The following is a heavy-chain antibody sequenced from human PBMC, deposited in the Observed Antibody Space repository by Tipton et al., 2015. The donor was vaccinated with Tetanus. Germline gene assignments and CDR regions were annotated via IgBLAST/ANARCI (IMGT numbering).Heavy chain of an antibody. J-gene: IGHJ4*02. Sequence: TLSLTCNVTGALLTTGGYSWGWIRQPPGQGLEWIGYIYQTGSTYFNPSLRSRLTMSFKMSKNQFSLKLTSVTAADTAVYYCARESVLLDGGFDFWGQGTLVSVSS. D-gene: IGHD5-24*01. CDR2: IYQTGST. CDR3: ARESVLLDGGFDF. CDR1: GALLTTGGYS. V-gene: IGHV4-30-2*01.